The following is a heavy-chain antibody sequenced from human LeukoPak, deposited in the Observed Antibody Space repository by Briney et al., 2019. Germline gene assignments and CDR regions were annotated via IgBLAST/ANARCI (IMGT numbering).Heavy chain of an antibody. J-gene: IGHJ4*02. V-gene: IGHV3-48*01. CDR2: ISSSSSTI. D-gene: IGHD3-10*01. CDR3: ASSYGSGSYYPYYFDY. Sequence: GGSLRLSCAASGFTFSSYSMNWVRQAPGKGLEWVSYISSSSSTIYYADSVKGRFSISRDNSKNTLYLQMSSLRAEDTAVYYCASSYGSGSYYPYYFDYWGQGTLVTVSS. CDR1: GFTFSSYS.